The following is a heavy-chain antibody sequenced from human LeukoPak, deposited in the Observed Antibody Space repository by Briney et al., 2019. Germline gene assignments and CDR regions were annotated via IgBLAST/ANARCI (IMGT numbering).Heavy chain of an antibody. V-gene: IGHV3-20*04. Sequence: PGGSLRLSCAASGFTFDDYGMSWVRQAPGKGLEWVSGINWNGGSTGYADSVKGRFTISRDNAENSLYLQMNSLRAEDTALYYCAREGGMAIAAAAKLDYWGQGTLVTVSS. CDR2: INWNGGST. CDR1: GFTFDDYG. J-gene: IGHJ4*02. CDR3: AREGGMAIAAAAKLDY. D-gene: IGHD6-13*01.